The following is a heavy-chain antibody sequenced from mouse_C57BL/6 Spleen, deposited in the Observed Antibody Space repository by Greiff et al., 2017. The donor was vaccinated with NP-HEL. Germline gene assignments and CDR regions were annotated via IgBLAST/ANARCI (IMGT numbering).Heavy chain of an antibody. CDR3: ARGEELRDY. CDR1: GYAFSSSW. J-gene: IGHJ2*01. Sequence: VQVVESGPELVKPGASVKISCKASGYAFSSSWMNWVKQRPGKGLEWIGRIYPGDGDTNYNGKFKGKATLTADKSSSTAYMQLSSLTSEDSAVYFCARGEELRDYWGQGTTLTVSS. CDR2: IYPGDGDT. V-gene: IGHV1-82*01. D-gene: IGHD1-1*01.